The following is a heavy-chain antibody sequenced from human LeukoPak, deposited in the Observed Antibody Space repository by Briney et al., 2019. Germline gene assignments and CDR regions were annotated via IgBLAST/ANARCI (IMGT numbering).Heavy chain of an antibody. V-gene: IGHV3-7*01. D-gene: IGHD7-27*01. CDR2: IKQDGTEK. CDR3: AKVPSGEPNDY. Sequence: PGESLRLSCAASGFPFTTYWLAWVRQPPGKGLEWVANIKQDGTEKYYVDSVKGRFTISRDNAKNSLYLLMNTLRAEDTAVYYCAKVPSGEPNDYWGQGTLVTVSS. CDR1: GFPFTTYW. J-gene: IGHJ4*02.